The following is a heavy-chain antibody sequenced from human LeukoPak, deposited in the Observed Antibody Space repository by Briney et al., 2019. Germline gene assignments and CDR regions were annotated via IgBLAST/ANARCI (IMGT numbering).Heavy chain of an antibody. CDR1: GFIFSRDS. CDR3: VRDNPRCCGVIPSNIDDY. V-gene: IGHV3-48*01. D-gene: IGHD2/OR15-2a*01. J-gene: IGHJ4*02. Sequence: PGGSLRLSCAASGFIFSRDSMNWVRQAPGKGLEWVAYINGGGSPIYYADSVRGRFTISRDNAKNSLYLQMNSLRAEDTAVYYCVRDNPRCCGVIPSNIDDYWGQGTLVTVFS. CDR2: INGGGSPI.